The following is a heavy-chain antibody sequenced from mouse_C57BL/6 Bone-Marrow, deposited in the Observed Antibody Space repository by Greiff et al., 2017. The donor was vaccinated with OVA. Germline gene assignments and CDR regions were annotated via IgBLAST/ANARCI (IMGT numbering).Heavy chain of an antibody. CDR2: LDPETVGS. Sequence: QVQLKESGAELVRPGASVTLSFKASGYTFTDYEMPWVKQTPVPGLEWIVTLDPETVGSAYNQKFKGTSILTADKSSSTAYMELRSLTSEDSAVYYCTRGYSNYYAMDYWGQGTSVTVSS. D-gene: IGHD2-5*01. CDR3: TRGYSNYYAMDY. J-gene: IGHJ4*01. CDR1: GYTFTDYE. V-gene: IGHV1-15*01.